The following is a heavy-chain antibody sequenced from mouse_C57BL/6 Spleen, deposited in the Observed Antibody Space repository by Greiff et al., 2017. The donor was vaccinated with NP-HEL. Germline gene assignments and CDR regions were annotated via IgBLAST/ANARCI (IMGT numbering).Heavy chain of an antibody. Sequence: EVQLVESGGDLVKPGGSLKLSCAASGFTFSSYGMSWVRQTPDKRLEWVATISSGGSYTYYPDSVKGRFTISRDNAKNTLYLQMSSLKSEDTAMYYCARQRTGYAMDYWGQGTSVTVSS. CDR3: ARQRTGYAMDY. CDR1: GFTFSSYG. J-gene: IGHJ4*01. V-gene: IGHV5-6*01. CDR2: ISSGGSYT.